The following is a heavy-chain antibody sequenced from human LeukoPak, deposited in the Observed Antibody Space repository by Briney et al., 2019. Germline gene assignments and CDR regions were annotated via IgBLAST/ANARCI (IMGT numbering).Heavy chain of an antibody. CDR3: ATAGSTVTDVRFDY. J-gene: IGHJ4*02. D-gene: IGHD4-17*01. CDR1: GYTLTELS. CDR2: FDPEDGET. V-gene: IGHV1-24*01. Sequence: ASVKVSCKVSGYTLTELSMHWVRQAPGKGLEWMGGFDPEDGETIYAQKFQGRVTMTEDTSTDTAYMELSSLRSEDTAVYYCATAGSTVTDVRFDYWGQGTLVTVSS.